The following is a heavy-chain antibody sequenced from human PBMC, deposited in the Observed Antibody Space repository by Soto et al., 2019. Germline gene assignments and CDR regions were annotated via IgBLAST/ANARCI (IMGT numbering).Heavy chain of an antibody. V-gene: IGHV3-33*01. Sequence: QVQLAESGGGVVQPGRSLRLSSAASGFTFGIYGMHWVRQAPGKGLEWVAVIWYDGSIKYHADSVKGRFTISRDNSKNTVYLQMNSLRDEDTAVYYCARATSGSFDALDMWGQGTMVTVSS. CDR2: IWYDGSIK. D-gene: IGHD1-26*01. CDR3: ARATSGSFDALDM. CDR1: GFTFGIYG. J-gene: IGHJ3*02.